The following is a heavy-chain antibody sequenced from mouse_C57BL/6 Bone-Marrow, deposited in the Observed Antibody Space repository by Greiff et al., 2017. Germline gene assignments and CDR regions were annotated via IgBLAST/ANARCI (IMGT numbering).Heavy chain of an antibody. V-gene: IGHV1-75*01. Sequence: VQLQQSGPELVKPGASVKISCKASGYTFTDYYINWVKQRPGQGLEWIGWIFPGGGSTYYNEKFKGKATLTVDKSSSTAYLLLSSLTSEDSAVYFCAREDYCGVYYFDAWGPGTTLTVSS. J-gene: IGHJ2*01. CDR1: GYTFTDYY. CDR2: IFPGGGST. CDR3: AREDYCGVYYFDA. D-gene: IGHD1-1*01.